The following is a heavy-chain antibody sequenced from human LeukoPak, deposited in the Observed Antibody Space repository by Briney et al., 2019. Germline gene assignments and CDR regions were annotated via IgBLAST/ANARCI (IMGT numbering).Heavy chain of an antibody. CDR3: ARRADYGGNLGDY. CDR1: GGTFSSYA. D-gene: IGHD4-23*01. V-gene: IGHV1-69*04. Sequence: ASVKVSCKASGGTFSSYAISRVRQAPGQGLEWMGRIIPIFGIANYAQKFQGRVTITANKSTSTAYMELSSLRSEDTAVYYCARRADYGGNLGDYWGQGTLVTVSS. CDR2: IIPIFGIA. J-gene: IGHJ4*02.